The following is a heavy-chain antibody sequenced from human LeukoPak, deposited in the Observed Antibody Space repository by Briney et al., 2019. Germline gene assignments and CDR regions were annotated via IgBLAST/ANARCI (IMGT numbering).Heavy chain of an antibody. CDR2: ISSSSSYI. V-gene: IGHV3-21*01. D-gene: IGHD5-18*01. J-gene: IGHJ4*02. Sequence: PGGSLRLSCAASGFTFSSYSMNWVRQAPGKGLDWVSSISSSSSYIYYADSVKGRFTISRDNAKNSLYLQMNSLRAEDTAVYYCARDLRSYGHLFDYWGQGTLVTVSS. CDR1: GFTFSSYS. CDR3: ARDLRSYGHLFDY.